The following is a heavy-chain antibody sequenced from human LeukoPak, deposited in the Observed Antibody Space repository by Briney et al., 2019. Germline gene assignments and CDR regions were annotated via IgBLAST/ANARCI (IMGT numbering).Heavy chain of an antibody. CDR2: INHSGST. J-gene: IGHJ4*02. CDR1: GGSFSGYY. Sequence: PSESLSLTCAVYGGSFSGYYWSWIRQPPGKGLEWIGEINHSGSTNYNPSLKSRVTISVDTSKNQFSLKLSSVTAADTAVYYCARGHYYDSSGYYFDYWGQRTLITVSS. D-gene: IGHD3-22*01. V-gene: IGHV4-34*01. CDR3: ARGHYYDSSGYYFDY.